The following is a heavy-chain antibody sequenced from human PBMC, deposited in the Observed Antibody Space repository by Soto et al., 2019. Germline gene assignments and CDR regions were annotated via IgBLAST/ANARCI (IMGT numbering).Heavy chain of an antibody. Sequence: SVKVSCKASGGTFSSYAISWVRQAPGQGLEWMGGIIPIFGTANYAQKFQGRVTITADESTSTAYMELSSLRSEDTAVYYCARALPGFTRNWFDPWGQGALVTVSS. CDR2: IIPIFGTA. V-gene: IGHV1-69*13. J-gene: IGHJ5*02. CDR3: ARALPGFTRNWFDP. D-gene: IGHD3-10*01. CDR1: GGTFSSYA.